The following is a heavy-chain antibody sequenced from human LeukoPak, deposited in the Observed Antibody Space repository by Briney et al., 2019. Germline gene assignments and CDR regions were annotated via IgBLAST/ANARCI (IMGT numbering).Heavy chain of an antibody. Sequence: SETLSLTCTVSGGSISSYYWSWIRQPPGKGLEWIGYIYYSGSTNYNPSLKSRVTISVDTSKNQFSLKLSFVTAADTAVYYCARSSSWDNWFDPWGQGTLVTVSS. J-gene: IGHJ5*02. D-gene: IGHD6-13*01. CDR1: GGSISSYY. CDR2: IYYSGST. CDR3: ARSSSWDNWFDP. V-gene: IGHV4-59*01.